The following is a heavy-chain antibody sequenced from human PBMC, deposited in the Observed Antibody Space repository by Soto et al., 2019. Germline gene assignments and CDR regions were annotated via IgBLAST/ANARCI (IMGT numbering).Heavy chain of an antibody. Sequence: QVQLVESGGGVVQPGRSLRLSCAASGFTFSSYGMHWVRQAPGKGLEWVAVIWYDGSNKYYADSVKGRFTISRDNSKNTLYLQMNSLRAEDTAVYYCARVLSWELGIPGIAVAGNNLDYWGQGTLVTVSS. D-gene: IGHD6-19*01. J-gene: IGHJ4*02. CDR3: ARVLSWELGIPGIAVAGNNLDY. CDR1: GFTFSSYG. V-gene: IGHV3-33*01. CDR2: IWYDGSNK.